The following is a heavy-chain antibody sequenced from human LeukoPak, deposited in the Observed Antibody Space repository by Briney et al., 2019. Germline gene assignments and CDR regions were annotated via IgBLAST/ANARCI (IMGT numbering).Heavy chain of an antibody. CDR3: ARIYDSSDYSTYYFDY. J-gene: IGHJ4*02. CDR2: ISYSGST. D-gene: IGHD3-22*01. V-gene: IGHV4-59*08. CDR1: GGCITSHF. Sequence: PSETLSLTCTVSGGCITSHFWSWIRQPPGKGLEWIGYISYSGSTNYNSSLKSRVTISVDTSKNQFSLKVSSVTAADTAVYYCARIYDSSDYSTYYFDYWGQGTLVTVS.